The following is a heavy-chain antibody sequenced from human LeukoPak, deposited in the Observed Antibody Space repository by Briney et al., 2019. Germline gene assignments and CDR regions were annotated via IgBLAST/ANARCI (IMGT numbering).Heavy chain of an antibody. Sequence: GGSLRLSCAASGFIFSSYAMHWVRQAPGKGLEWVAVRSYDGSNEYYADSVRGRFTISRDNSKNTLYLQMNSVRAEDTAVYYCARESIPYSSSWLDYWGQGTLVTVSS. CDR2: RSYDGSNE. V-gene: IGHV3-30-3*01. CDR3: ARESIPYSSSWLDY. D-gene: IGHD6-13*01. J-gene: IGHJ4*02. CDR1: GFIFSSYA.